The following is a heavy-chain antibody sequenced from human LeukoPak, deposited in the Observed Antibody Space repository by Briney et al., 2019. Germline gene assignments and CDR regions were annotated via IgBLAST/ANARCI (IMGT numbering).Heavy chain of an antibody. V-gene: IGHV4-34*01. Sequence: PSETLSLTCAVYGGSFSGYYWSWIRQPPGKGLEWIGEINHSGSTNYNPSLKSRVTISVDTSKNQFSLKLSSVTAAVTAVYYCARGLGYSSSWYQYWGQGTLVTVSS. CDR2: INHSGST. CDR3: ARGLGYSSSWYQY. D-gene: IGHD6-13*01. J-gene: IGHJ4*02. CDR1: GGSFSGYY.